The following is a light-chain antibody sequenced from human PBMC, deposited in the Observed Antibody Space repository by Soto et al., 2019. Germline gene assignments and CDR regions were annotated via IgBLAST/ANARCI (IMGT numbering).Light chain of an antibody. V-gene: IGKV1-5*03. Sequence: DIQMTQSPSTLSASVGDRVTITCRASQSISSWLAWYQQKPGKAPKLLIYKASSLESGVPSRFSGSGSGTEFTLTISSLQPDDFEAYACQQYKSYWTFGKGTKVEIK. CDR2: KAS. CDR3: QQYKSYWT. CDR1: QSISSW. J-gene: IGKJ1*01.